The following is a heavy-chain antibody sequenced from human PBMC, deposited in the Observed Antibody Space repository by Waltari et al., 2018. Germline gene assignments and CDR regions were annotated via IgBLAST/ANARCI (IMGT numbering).Heavy chain of an antibody. D-gene: IGHD2-8*02. CDR3: MGYCTGGVCSHFDY. J-gene: IGHJ4*02. V-gene: IGHV3-30*04. Sequence: QVQLVEAGGGVVQPGRALRLSCAASGFTFSSYAMHWVRQAPGKGLEWVAVISYDGRNKYYADSVQGRFTISRDNSKNTLYLQMNSLRAEDTAVYYCMGYCTGGVCSHFDYWGQGTLVTVSS. CDR1: GFTFSSYA. CDR2: ISYDGRNK.